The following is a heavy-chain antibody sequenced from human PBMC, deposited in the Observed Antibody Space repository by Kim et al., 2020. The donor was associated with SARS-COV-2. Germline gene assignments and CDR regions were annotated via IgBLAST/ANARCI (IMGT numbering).Heavy chain of an antibody. V-gene: IGHV3-7*01. CDR3: VRVPIGDYYGMDV. CDR1: GFTFSSHW. J-gene: IGHJ6*02. Sequence: GGSLRLSCAASGFTFSSHWMSWVRQAPGKGLEWVANINQDGGEKSYVDSVKGRFTISRDNAKNSLYLPMNSLRAEDTAMFYCVRVPIGDYYGMDVWGQGTTGTVSS. CDR2: INQDGGEK.